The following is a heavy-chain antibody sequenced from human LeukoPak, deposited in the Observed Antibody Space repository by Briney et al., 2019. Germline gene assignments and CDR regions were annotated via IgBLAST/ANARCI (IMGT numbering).Heavy chain of an antibody. CDR2: IYYSGST. Sequence: SETLSLTCTVSGGSMSSYYWNWIRQPPGKGLEWIGYIYYSGSTIYNPSLKSRVTISVDTSKNQFSLRLSSVTAADAAVYYCAREDASGLNAFDIWGQGTMVTVSS. CDR1: GGSMSSYY. V-gene: IGHV4-59*01. D-gene: IGHD3-16*01. J-gene: IGHJ3*02. CDR3: AREDASGLNAFDI.